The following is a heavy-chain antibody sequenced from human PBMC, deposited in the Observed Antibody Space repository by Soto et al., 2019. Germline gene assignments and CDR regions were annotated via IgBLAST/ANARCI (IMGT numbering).Heavy chain of an antibody. Sequence: QVHLVQSGAEVKKPGASVKVSCEASGYTFTSSDINWVRQATGQGLEWMGYMNPNSGNTGYAQDFQGRFTMTWNTPKSTAYRELTGRKSDDTAVYYWGGESGRDGSGAQGPLFTVSS. CDR3: GGESGRDGS. CDR1: GYTFTSSD. CDR2: MNPNSGNT. J-gene: IGHJ4*02. D-gene: IGHD5-12*01. V-gene: IGHV1-8*01.